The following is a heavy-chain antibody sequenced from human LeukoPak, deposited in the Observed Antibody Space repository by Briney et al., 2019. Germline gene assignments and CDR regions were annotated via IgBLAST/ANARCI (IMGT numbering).Heavy chain of an antibody. V-gene: IGHV1-69*05. J-gene: IGHJ4*02. CDR3: AREVAAADRRGGEFDY. Sequence: GASVKVSCKASGDTFSNYAISWVRQAPGQGLEWLGGIIPSFRTANYAQRFQGRVTITTDESTSTVYMELSSLRSEDTAVYYCAREVAAADRRGGEFDYWGQGTLVTVSS. CDR1: GDTFSNYA. CDR2: IIPSFRTA. D-gene: IGHD6-13*01.